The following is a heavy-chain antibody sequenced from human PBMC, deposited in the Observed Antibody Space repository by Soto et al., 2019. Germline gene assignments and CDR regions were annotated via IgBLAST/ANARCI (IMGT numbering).Heavy chain of an antibody. CDR2: ISGSGGST. D-gene: IGHD1-26*01. Sequence: GGSLRLSCAASGFTFSSYAMSWVRQAPGKGLEWVSAISGSGGSTYYADSVKGRFTISRDNSKNTLYRQMNSLGAEDTAVYYCAKGSGSYFGGFDYWGQGTLVTVSS. J-gene: IGHJ4*02. CDR3: AKGSGSYFGGFDY. V-gene: IGHV3-23*01. CDR1: GFTFSSYA.